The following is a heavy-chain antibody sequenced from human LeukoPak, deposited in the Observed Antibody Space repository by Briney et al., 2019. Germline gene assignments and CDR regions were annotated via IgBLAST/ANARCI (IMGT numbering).Heavy chain of an antibody. CDR3: TTSSRRATDY. J-gene: IGHJ4*02. CDR2: IKSKTDGGTT. CDR1: GFTFTNAW. Sequence: GGSLRLSCSASGFTFTNAWMSWVRQAPGKGLEWVGRIKSKTDGGTTDYAAPVKGRSTISRDDSKNTLYLQMNSLKTEDTAVYYCTTSSRRATDYWGQGTLVTVSS. V-gene: IGHV3-15*01. D-gene: IGHD1-26*01.